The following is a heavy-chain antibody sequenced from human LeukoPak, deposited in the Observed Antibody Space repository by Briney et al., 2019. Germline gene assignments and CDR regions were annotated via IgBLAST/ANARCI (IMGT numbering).Heavy chain of an antibody. V-gene: IGHV3-21*01. CDR1: GFPFSSYS. CDR2: ISSSSSYI. Sequence: GGSLSLSCAASGFPFSSYSMNWVRQAPGKGLEWVSSISSSSSYIYYADSVKGRFTISRDNAKNSLYLQMNSLRAEDTAVYYCARGSIAARPPYYYYYYMDVWGKGTTVTVSS. CDR3: ARGSIAARPPYYYYYYMDV. J-gene: IGHJ6*03. D-gene: IGHD6-6*01.